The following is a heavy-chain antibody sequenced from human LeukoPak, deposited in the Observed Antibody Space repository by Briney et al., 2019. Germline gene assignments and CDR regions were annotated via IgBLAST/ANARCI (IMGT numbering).Heavy chain of an antibody. CDR3: AGSKHSGYSSGWDADDLDY. D-gene: IGHD6-19*01. J-gene: IGHJ4*02. CDR2: IIPIFGTA. Sequence: ASVKVSCKASGGTFSSYAISWVRQAPGQGLEWMGGIIPIFGTANYAQKFQGRVTITADESTSTAYMELSSLRSEDTAVYYCAGSKHSGYSSGWDADDLDYWGQGTLVTVSS. V-gene: IGHV1-69*13. CDR1: GGTFSSYA.